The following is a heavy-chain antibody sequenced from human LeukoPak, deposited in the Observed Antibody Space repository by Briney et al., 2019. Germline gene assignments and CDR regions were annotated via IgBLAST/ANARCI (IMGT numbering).Heavy chain of an antibody. V-gene: IGHV1-8*03. CDR3: ARAGYSSSTWYYYMDV. CDR1: GYAFTSYD. Sequence: ASVKVSCKASGYAFTSYDINWVRLATPPGREWMGWMNANSGNTRYTQKLQGRVTITRNTSISTAFMELSSLRSEDTGVYYSARAGYSSSTWYYYMDVWGRGTTVTVS. D-gene: IGHD6-13*01. J-gene: IGHJ6*03. CDR2: MNANSGNT.